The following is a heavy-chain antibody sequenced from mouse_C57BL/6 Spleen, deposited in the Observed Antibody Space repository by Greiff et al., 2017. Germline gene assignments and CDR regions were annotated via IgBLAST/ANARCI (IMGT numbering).Heavy chain of an antibody. CDR3: GGNDDYDVGLWFAY. CDR2: IWSGGST. J-gene: IGHJ3*01. Sequence: QVQLQQSGPGLVQPSQSLSITCTASGFSLTSYGVHWVRQSPGKGLEWLGVIWSGGSTDYNAAFLSRLSISNDNSNSQVFFLMNSLQADDTAIYYCGGNDDYDVGLWFAYWGQGTLVTVSA. D-gene: IGHD2-4*01. V-gene: IGHV2-2*01. CDR1: GFSLTSYG.